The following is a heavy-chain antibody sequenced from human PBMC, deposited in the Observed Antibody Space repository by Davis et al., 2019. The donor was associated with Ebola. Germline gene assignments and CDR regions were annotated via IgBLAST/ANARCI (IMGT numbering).Heavy chain of an antibody. CDR1: GGSISSYY. J-gene: IGHJ4*02. CDR2: IYYSGST. D-gene: IGHD3-3*01. CDR3: AASRFLPFDY. V-gene: IGHV4-59*12. Sequence: SETLSLTCTVSGGSISSYYWSWIRQPPGKGLEWIGYIYYSGSTNYNPSLKSRVTISVDTSKNQFSLKLSSVTAADTAVYYCAASRFLPFDYWGQGTLVTVSS.